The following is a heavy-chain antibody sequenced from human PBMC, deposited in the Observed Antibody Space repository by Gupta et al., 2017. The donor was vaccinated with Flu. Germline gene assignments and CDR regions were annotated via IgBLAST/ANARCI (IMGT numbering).Heavy chain of an antibody. CDR1: GYTFTGYY. D-gene: IGHD5-18*01. CDR2: INPNSGGT. Sequence: QVQLVQSGAEVKKPGASVKVSCKASGYTFTGYYMHWVRQAPGKGLEWMGWINPNSGGTNYAQKFQGRVTMTRDTSISTAYMELSRLRSDDTAVYYCARDSFPGAHTAMVTGWFDPWGQGTLVTVSS. CDR3: ARDSFPGAHTAMVTGWFDP. J-gene: IGHJ5*02. V-gene: IGHV1-2*02.